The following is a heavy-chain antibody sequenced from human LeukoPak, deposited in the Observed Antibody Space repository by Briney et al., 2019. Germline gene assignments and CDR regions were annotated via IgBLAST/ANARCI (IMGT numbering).Heavy chain of an antibody. CDR3: TKELTPYCSGGSCYPGGFDY. CDR1: GFSFSTYA. CDR2: ISGSGDNT. V-gene: IGHV3-23*01. D-gene: IGHD2-15*01. Sequence: GGSLRLSCSTSGFSFSTYAMNWVRQAPGKGLEWVSAISGSGDNTYYADSVRARFTSSRDNSKNTLYLQMNSLRAEDTAVYYCTKELTPYCSGGSCYPGGFDYWGQGTLVTVSS. J-gene: IGHJ4*02.